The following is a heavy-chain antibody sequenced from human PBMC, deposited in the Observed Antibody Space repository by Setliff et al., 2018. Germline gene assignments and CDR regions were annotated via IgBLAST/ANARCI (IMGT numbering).Heavy chain of an antibody. CDR1: DGSLYSGNYY. V-gene: IGHV4-61*09. Sequence: SETLSLTCTVSDGSLYSGNYYWTWIRQPTGKALEWIGHIHGTEGTHYNPSLESRVTISRDKSPNQFSLMLRSVTAADTALYYCARGYYNGRGYYYLPCSFDSWGRGIVVTVSS. CDR2: IHGTEGT. D-gene: IGHD3-10*01. J-gene: IGHJ4*02. CDR3: ARGYYNGRGYYYLPCSFDS.